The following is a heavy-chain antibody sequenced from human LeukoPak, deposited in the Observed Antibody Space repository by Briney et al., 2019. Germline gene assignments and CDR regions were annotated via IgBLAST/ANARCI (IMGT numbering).Heavy chain of an antibody. CDR2: IKKDGSQK. J-gene: IGHJ3*02. CDR1: GFTLSSYW. V-gene: IGHV3-7*05. Sequence: GGSLRLSCVASGFTLSSYWMGWVRQAPGKGLEWVATIKKDGSQKEYVDSMKGRLTISRDNAKNSLYLQMNSLRAEDKAMYDCARDPTVSNFHDAFDIWGQGTMVTVSS. CDR3: ARDPTVSNFHDAFDI. D-gene: IGHD4-17*01.